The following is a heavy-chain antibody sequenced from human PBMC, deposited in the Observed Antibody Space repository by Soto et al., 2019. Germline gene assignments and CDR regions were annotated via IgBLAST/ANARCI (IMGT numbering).Heavy chain of an antibody. D-gene: IGHD3-3*02. Sequence: EGQLVESGGRWLEPEGSLRLSGAAPGSNFKFAWRNWVAQAPGKGLEWLGRIKSKGGGETTEYVAFVKGRFTISRDDSKNTLYLQMNSLKSEDTAVYYCTKVLALPPNDAFDIWGQGTMVTVSS. V-gene: IGHV3-15*01. CDR2: IKSKGGGETT. CDR1: GSNFKFAW. J-gene: IGHJ3*02. CDR3: TKVLALPPNDAFDI.